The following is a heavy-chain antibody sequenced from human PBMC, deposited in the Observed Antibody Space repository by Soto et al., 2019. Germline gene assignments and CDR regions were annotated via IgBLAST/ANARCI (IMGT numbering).Heavy chain of an antibody. CDR1: GGSISSYY. CDR3: ARDRDDFWSGYPGRYYGMDV. D-gene: IGHD3-3*01. V-gene: IGHV4-59*01. CDR2: IYYSGST. J-gene: IGHJ6*02. Sequence: SETLSLTCTVSGGSISSYYWSWIRQPPGKGLEWIGYIYYSGSTNYNPSLKSRVTISVDTSKNQFSLKLSSVTAADTAVYYCARDRDDFWSGYPGRYYGMDVWGQGTTVTVSS.